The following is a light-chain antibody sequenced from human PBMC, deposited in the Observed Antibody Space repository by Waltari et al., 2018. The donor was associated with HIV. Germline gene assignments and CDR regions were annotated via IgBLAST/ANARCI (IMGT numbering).Light chain of an antibody. CDR2: YAS. J-gene: IGKJ1*01. V-gene: IGKV3-15*01. CDR3: QQYNNWPPWT. Sequence: EIEMTQSPATLSVSPGERATLSCRASQSVGSNLAWYRQKPGQAPRLLIYYASTRATGIPARFSGNGSGTEFTLTISSLLSEDFAVYYCQQYNNWPPWTFGQGTKVEIK. CDR1: QSVGSN.